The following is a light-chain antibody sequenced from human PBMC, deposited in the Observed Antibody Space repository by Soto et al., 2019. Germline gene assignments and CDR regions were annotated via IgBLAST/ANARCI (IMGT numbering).Light chain of an antibody. Sequence: DIQMTQSPSTLSAYVGDRVTITCRASQSITNWVAWYQQQPGKAPKLLIYDASNLESGVPSRFSGGGSGTDFTLTVSSLQPDDFATYYCQQYNNYSPTFGQGTKVEV. CDR1: QSITNW. CDR2: DAS. CDR3: QQYNNYSPT. J-gene: IGKJ1*01. V-gene: IGKV1-5*01.